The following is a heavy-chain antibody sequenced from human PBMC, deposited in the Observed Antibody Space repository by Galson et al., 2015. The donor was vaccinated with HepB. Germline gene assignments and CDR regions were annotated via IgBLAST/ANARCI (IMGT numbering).Heavy chain of an antibody. CDR2: IWYDGSNK. Sequence: SLRLSCAASGFTFSSYGMHWVRQAPGKGLEWVAVIWYDGSNKYYADSVKGRFTISRDNSKNTLYLQMNSLRAEDTAVYYCARGRQLGNYYYYGMDVWGQGTTVTVSS. CDR3: ARGRQLGNYYYYGMDV. V-gene: IGHV3-33*01. J-gene: IGHJ6*02. D-gene: IGHD6-6*01. CDR1: GFTFSSYG.